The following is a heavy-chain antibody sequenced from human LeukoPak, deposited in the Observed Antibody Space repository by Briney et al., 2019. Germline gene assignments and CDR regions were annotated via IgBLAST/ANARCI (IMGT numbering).Heavy chain of an antibody. D-gene: IGHD2/OR15-2a*01. Sequence: GASVKVSCKASGYTFTSNYIHWVRQAPGQGLEWMGMIYPRDGSTSYAQKFQGRVTVTRDTSTSTVHMELSGLRSEDTAIYYCAKKNYHNLDYWGQGTLVTVSS. V-gene: IGHV1-46*01. CDR1: GYTFTSNY. J-gene: IGHJ4*02. CDR3: AKKNYHNLDY. CDR2: IYPRDGST.